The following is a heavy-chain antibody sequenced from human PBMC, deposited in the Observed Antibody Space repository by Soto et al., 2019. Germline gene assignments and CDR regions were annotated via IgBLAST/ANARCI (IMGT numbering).Heavy chain of an antibody. CDR1: GGTFISDA. D-gene: IGHD3-22*01. CDR3: ARCHSDSSGPGYLDS. J-gene: IGHJ4*02. CDR2: VIPMFPKA. V-gene: IGHV1-69*06. Sequence: QVRLVQSEAEVKKAGSSGKVSCKASGGTFISDAVTWVRQAPGQGLDWMGGVIPMFPKANYAQKFQGRATITADKSTSTVYMELHSLKSEDTALYYCARCHSDSSGPGYLDSWGQGTLVTVTS.